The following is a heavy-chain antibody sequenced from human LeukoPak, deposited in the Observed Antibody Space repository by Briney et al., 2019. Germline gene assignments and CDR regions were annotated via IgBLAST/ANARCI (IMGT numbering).Heavy chain of an antibody. Sequence: PGGSLRLSCAASGFTFSDHYMSWIRQAPGKGLEWVSYISSSGSTIYYADSVKGRFTISRDNAKNSLYLQMNSLRAEDTAVYYCARDHYYGSGLPDYWGQGTLVTVSS. V-gene: IGHV3-11*01. CDR3: ARDHYYGSGLPDY. J-gene: IGHJ4*02. CDR2: ISSSGSTI. D-gene: IGHD3-10*01. CDR1: GFTFSDHY.